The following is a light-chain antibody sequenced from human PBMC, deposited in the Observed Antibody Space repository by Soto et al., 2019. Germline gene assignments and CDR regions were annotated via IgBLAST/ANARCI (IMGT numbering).Light chain of an antibody. J-gene: IGKJ1*01. CDR1: QSVSSK. CDR2: GAS. Sequence: EIVMTQSPGTLSVSPGERATLSCRASQSVSSKLAWYQQKPGQAPRLLIHGASTRSTGIPARFSGSGSGTEFTLTISSLQSEDLAVYECLQYNVWPRTFGQGTKVEIK. V-gene: IGKV3-15*01. CDR3: LQYNVWPRT.